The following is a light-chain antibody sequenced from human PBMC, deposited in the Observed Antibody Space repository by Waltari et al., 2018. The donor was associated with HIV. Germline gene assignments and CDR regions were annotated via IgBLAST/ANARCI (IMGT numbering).Light chain of an antibody. CDR1: SSNIGTNY. CDR2: EKN. J-gene: IGLJ2*01. Sequence: QSVLTQPPSVSAAPGQKVTISCSGSSSNIGTNYVSWYQQLPGTAPKLLIYEKNQRPSGVPDRFAGSKSGTSATLGITGLQTGDEADYYCGTWDSSLSAVVFGGGTKLTVL. CDR3: GTWDSSLSAVV. V-gene: IGLV1-51*01.